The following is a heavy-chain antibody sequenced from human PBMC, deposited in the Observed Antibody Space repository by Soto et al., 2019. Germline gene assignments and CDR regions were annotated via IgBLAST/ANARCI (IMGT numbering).Heavy chain of an antibody. Sequence: GGSLRLSCAASGFTFSSYGMHWVRQAPGRGLEWVAVIWYDGSNKYYADSVKGRFTISRDNSKNTLYLQMNSLRAEDTAVYYCASGTTVTQYYYYGMDVWGQGTTVTVSS. CDR1: GFTFSSYG. V-gene: IGHV3-33*01. CDR3: ASGTTVTQYYYYGMDV. CDR2: IWYDGSNK. J-gene: IGHJ6*02. D-gene: IGHD4-17*01.